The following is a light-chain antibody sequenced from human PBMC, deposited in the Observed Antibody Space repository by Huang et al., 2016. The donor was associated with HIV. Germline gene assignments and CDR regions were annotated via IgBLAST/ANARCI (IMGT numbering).Light chain of an antibody. CDR3: QQFNHYPLT. CDR1: QGSSNT. V-gene: IGKV1D-13*01. Sequence: QLTQSPSSLSASVGDRVTITCRASQGSSNTLAWYQQKPGKAPKLLVYDDSSLQTGAPSRFSGSGSRTDFTLTISSLQPEDCATYYCQQFNHYPLTFGGGTKVEIE. CDR2: DDS. J-gene: IGKJ4*01.